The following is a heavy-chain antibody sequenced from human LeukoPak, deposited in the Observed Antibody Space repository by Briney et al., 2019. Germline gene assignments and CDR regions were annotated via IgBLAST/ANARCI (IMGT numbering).Heavy chain of an antibody. CDR2: ISWNSGSI. J-gene: IGHJ4*02. V-gene: IGHV3-9*01. CDR1: GFTFDDYA. D-gene: IGHD1-26*01. Sequence: GRSLRLSCAASGFTFDDYAMHWVRQAPGKGLEWVSGISWNSGSIGYADSVKGRFTISRDNAKNSLYLQMNSLRAEDTAVYYCARARSESYGLYFDYWGQGTLVTVSS. CDR3: ARARSESYGLYFDY.